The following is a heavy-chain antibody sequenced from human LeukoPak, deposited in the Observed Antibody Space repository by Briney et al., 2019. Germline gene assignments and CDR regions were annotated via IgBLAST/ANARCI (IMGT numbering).Heavy chain of an antibody. CDR2: IIPIFGTA. CDR3: ARDLSGLSTS. CDR1: GGTFSSYA. D-gene: IGHD2-2*01. Sequence: ASVRVSCKASGGTFSSYAISWVRQAPGQGLEWMGGIIPIFGTANYAQKFQGRVTITADESTSTAYMELSSLRSEDTAVYYCARDLSGLSTSWGQGTLVTVSS. V-gene: IGHV1-69*13. J-gene: IGHJ4*02.